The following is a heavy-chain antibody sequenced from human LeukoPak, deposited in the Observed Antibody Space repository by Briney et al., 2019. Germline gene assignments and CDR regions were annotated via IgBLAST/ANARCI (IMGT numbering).Heavy chain of an antibody. J-gene: IGHJ6*03. V-gene: IGHV4-59*01. D-gene: IGHD5-18*01. CDR2: IYYSGST. CDR3: ATYSYGPCYYYYYMDV. CDR1: GGSISSYY. Sequence: SETLSLTCTVSGGSISSYYWSWIRQPPGKGLEWIGYIYYSGSTNYNPSLKSRVTISVDTSKNQFSLKLSSVTAADTAVYYCATYSYGPCYYYYYMDVWGKGTTVTVSS.